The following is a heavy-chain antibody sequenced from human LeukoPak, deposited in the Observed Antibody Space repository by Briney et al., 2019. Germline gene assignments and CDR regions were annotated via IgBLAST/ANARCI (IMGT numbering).Heavy chain of an antibody. V-gene: IGHV3-30-3*01. D-gene: IGHD3-22*01. CDR1: GFTFSSYA. CDR2: ISYDGSNK. Sequence: GRSLRLSCAASGFTFSSYAMHWVRQAPGKGLEWVAVISYDGSNKYYADSVKGRFTISRDNSKNTLYPQMNSLRAEDTAVYYCARDMAMIVVVPYFQHWGQGTLVTVSS. CDR3: ARDMAMIVVVPYFQH. J-gene: IGHJ1*01.